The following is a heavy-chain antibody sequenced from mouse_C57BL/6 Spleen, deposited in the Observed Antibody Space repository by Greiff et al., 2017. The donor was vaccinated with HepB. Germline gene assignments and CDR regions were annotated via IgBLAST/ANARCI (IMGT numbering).Heavy chain of an antibody. CDR2: IYPSDSET. J-gene: IGHJ4*01. V-gene: IGHV1-61*01. Sequence: QVQLQQPGAELVRPGSSVKLSCKASGYTFTSYWMDWVKQRPGQGLEWIGNIYPSDSETHYNQKFKDKATLTVDKSSSTAYMQLSSLTSEDSAVYYCARGGLLRYYAMDYWGQGTSVTVSS. CDR1: GYTFTSYW. CDR3: ARGGLLRYYAMDY. D-gene: IGHD2-3*01.